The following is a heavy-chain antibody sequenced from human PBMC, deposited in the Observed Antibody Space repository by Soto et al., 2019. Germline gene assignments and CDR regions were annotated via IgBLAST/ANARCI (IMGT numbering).Heavy chain of an antibody. V-gene: IGHV3-11*06. J-gene: IGHJ4*02. CDR2: VSGTSRNT. D-gene: IGHD3-16*01. Sequence: PGGSLRLSCVVSGFTFSDYYMNWLRQAPGKGLEWVSHVSGTSRNTYYTDSVKGRFTISRDNSRNTLYLQMNSLRPDDKAVYYCEKDRLAGGFDYWCQGILVTVS. CDR3: EKDRLAGGFDY. CDR1: GFTFSDYY.